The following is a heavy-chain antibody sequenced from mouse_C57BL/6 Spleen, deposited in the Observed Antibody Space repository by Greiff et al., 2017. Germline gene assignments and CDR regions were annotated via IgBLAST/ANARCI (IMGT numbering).Heavy chain of an antibody. CDR3: TREGVLRTYWYFDV. D-gene: IGHD1-1*01. CDR1: GFTFSSYA. Sequence: EVKLVESGEGLVKPGGSLKLSCAASGFTFSSYAMSWVRQTPEKRLEWVAYISSGGDYIYYADTVKGRFTISRDNARNTLYLQMSSLKSEDTAMYYCTREGVLRTYWYFDVWGTGTTVTVSS. V-gene: IGHV5-9-1*02. CDR2: ISSGGDYI. J-gene: IGHJ1*03.